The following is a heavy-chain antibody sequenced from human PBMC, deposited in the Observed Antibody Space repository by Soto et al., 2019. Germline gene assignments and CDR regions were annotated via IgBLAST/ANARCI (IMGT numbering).Heavy chain of an antibody. D-gene: IGHD6-19*01. Sequence: QVQLVASGGGVVQPGRSLRLSCAASGFTFSSYGMHWVRQAPGPGLEWVAVIWYDGSNKYYADSVKGRFTISRDNSKNTLYLQMNGLRAEDTAVYYGARDWHDSSGWRFDYWGQGTLVTVSS. CDR3: ARDWHDSSGWRFDY. J-gene: IGHJ4*02. V-gene: IGHV3-33*01. CDR2: IWYDGSNK. CDR1: GFTFSSYG.